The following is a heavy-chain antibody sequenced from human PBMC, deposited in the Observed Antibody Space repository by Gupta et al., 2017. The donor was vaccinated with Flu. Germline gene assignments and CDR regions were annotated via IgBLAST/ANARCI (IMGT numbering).Heavy chain of an antibody. CDR1: VVTFSDCH. CDR3: AIDFDWAFHH. Sequence: VQLVESGGDLVQPGGSLRLSCVASVVTFSDCHMGWARQAPGRGLEWLSYIGSGGNTDYADSVRGRFTISRDNGKNSLYLQMNSLRDEDTAVYYCAIDFDWAFHHWGQGILVTVSS. V-gene: IGHV3-11*06. J-gene: IGHJ4*02. D-gene: IGHD3-9*01. CDR2: IGSGGNT.